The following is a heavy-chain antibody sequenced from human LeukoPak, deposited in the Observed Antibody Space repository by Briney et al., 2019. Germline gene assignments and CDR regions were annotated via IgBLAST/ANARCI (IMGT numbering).Heavy chain of an antibody. Sequence: GAPVKVSCKASGYTFIGYYLHWVRQAPGQGLEWMGWINPHNGDTNYAQKFQGRVTMTGDTSITTAYMELSRLKSDDTAVYYCATVRDIVVGGGPYYFDYWGQGTLVTVSS. CDR2: INPHNGDT. J-gene: IGHJ4*02. CDR3: ATVRDIVVGGGPYYFDY. CDR1: GYTFIGYY. D-gene: IGHD2-15*01. V-gene: IGHV1-2*02.